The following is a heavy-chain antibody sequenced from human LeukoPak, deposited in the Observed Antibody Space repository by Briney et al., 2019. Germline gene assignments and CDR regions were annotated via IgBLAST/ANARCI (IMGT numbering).Heavy chain of an antibody. CDR3: AREECSSTSCRYYFDY. CDR1: GYTFTGYY. Sequence: ASVKVSCKASGYTFTGYYMHWVRQAPGQGLGWMGWINPNSGGTNYAQKFQGRVTMTRDTSNSTAYMGQSRLRSDDTAVYYCAREECSSTSCRYYFDYWGQGTLVTVSS. CDR2: INPNSGGT. J-gene: IGHJ4*02. V-gene: IGHV1-2*02. D-gene: IGHD2-2*01.